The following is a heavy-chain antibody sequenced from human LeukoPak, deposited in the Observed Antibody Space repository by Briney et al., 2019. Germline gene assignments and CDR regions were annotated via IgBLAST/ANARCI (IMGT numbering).Heavy chain of an antibody. CDR2: MNPNSGNT. CDR1: GYTFTSYD. J-gene: IGHJ6*03. CDR3: AREVPDSGWAAYHYYYMDV. V-gene: IGHV1-8*01. Sequence: ASVKVSCKASGYTFTSYDINWVRQATGQGLEWMGWMNPNSGNTGYAQKFQGRVTMTRNTSISTAYMELSGLTSDDTAVYYCAREVPDSGWAAYHYYYMDVWGKGTAVIISS. D-gene: IGHD6-19*01.